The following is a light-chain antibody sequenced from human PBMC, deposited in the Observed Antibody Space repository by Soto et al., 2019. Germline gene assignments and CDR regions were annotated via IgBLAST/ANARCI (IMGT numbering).Light chain of an antibody. V-gene: IGKV1-16*01. CDR2: AAS. J-gene: IGKJ5*01. CDR3: QHYNGYPQT. CDR1: QGIDTY. Sequence: DIQMTQSPSSLSASVGDRVTITCLASQGIDTYLAWFQQKPGKAPKTLIYAASSLHSGVPSRFSGSGFGTDFTLTISSLQPEDFATYYCQHYNGYPQTFGQGTRLEIK.